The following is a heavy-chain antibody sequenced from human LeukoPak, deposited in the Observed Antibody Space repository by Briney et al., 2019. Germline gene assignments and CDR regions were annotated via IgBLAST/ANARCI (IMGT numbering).Heavy chain of an antibody. CDR3: ARGSSGWYSTLMDV. J-gene: IGHJ6*02. Sequence: GGSLRLSCAASGFTFSSYWMSWVRQAPGKGLEWVSSISSSSSYIYYADSVKGRFTISRDNAKNSLYLQMNSLRAEDTAVYYCARGSSGWYSTLMDVWGQGTTVTVSS. CDR2: ISSSSSYI. V-gene: IGHV3-21*01. CDR1: GFTFSSYW. D-gene: IGHD6-19*01.